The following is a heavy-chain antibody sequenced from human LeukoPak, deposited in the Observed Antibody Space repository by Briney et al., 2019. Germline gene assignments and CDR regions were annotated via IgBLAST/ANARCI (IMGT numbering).Heavy chain of an antibody. J-gene: IGHJ3*02. CDR3: ARVDTYYDILTGYSPDAFDI. CDR1: GGSISSYY. D-gene: IGHD3-9*01. V-gene: IGHV4-4*07. CDR2: IYTSGST. Sequence: PSETLSLTCTVSGGSISSYYWSWIRQPAGKGLEWIGRIYTSGSTNYNPSLKSRVTMSVDTSKNQFSLKLSSVTAADTAVYYCARVDTYYDILTGYSPDAFDIWGQGTMVTVSS.